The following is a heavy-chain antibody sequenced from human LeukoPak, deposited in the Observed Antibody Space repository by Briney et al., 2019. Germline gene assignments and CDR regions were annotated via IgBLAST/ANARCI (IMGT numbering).Heavy chain of an antibody. Sequence: PGGSLRLSCAASGFAFSSYGMHWVRRAPGKGLEWVAVIWYDGSNKYYADSVKGRFTISRDNSKNTMYLQMNSLRAEDTAVYYCARDGSGSYSHIENWGQGTLVTVSS. CDR1: GFAFSSYG. V-gene: IGHV3-33*01. CDR3: ARDGSGSYSHIEN. CDR2: IWYDGSNK. J-gene: IGHJ4*02. D-gene: IGHD3-10*01.